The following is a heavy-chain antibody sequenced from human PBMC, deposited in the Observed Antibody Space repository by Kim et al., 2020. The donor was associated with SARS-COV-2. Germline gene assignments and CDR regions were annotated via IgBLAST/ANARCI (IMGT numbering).Heavy chain of an antibody. J-gene: IGHJ4*02. CDR3: ARHVKYYVGVGYFDY. CDR2: IYYSGST. CDR1: GGSISSSSYY. Sequence: SETLSLTCTVSGGSISSSSYYWGWIRQPPGKGLEWIGSIYYSGSTYYNPSLKSRVTISVDTSKNQFSLKLSSVTAADTAVYYCARHVKYYVGVGYFDYWGQGTLVTVSS. D-gene: IGHD2-15*01. V-gene: IGHV4-39*01.